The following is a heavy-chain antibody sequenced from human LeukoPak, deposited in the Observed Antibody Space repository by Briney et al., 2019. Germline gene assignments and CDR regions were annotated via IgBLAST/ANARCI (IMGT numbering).Heavy chain of an antibody. CDR2: IIPIFGTA. D-gene: IGHD2-8*01. CDR1: GGTFISYA. J-gene: IGHJ4*02. V-gene: IGHV1-69*05. CDR3: ARGRIVLMVYAIYDY. Sequence: SVEVSCKASGGTFISYAISWVRQAPGQGLEWMGGIIPIFGTANYAQKFQGRVTITTDESTSTAYMELSSLRSEDTAVYYCARGRIVLMVYAIYDYWGQGTLVTVSS.